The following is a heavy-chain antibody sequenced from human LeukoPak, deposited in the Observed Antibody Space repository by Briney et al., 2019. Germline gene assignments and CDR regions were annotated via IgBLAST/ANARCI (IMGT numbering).Heavy chain of an antibody. CDR3: ARVPYYYDSSGSYYFDY. CDR1: GCTISSYY. V-gene: IGHV4-59*06. CDR2: IYYSGST. D-gene: IGHD3-22*01. Sequence: SETLSLTCIVSGCTISSYYWSWIRQHPGKGLEWIGHIYYSGSTYYNPSLKSRVTISVDTSKNQFPLKLSSVTAADTAVYYCARVPYYYDSSGSYYFDYWGQGTLVTVSS. J-gene: IGHJ4*02.